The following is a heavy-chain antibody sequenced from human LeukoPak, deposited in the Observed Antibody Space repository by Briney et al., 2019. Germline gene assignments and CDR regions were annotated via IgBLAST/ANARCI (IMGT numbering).Heavy chain of an antibody. V-gene: IGHV3-30*18. D-gene: IGHD5-12*01. Sequence: GGSLRLSCAASGFTFSSYGMHWVRQAPGKGLEWVAVISYDGSNKYYADSVKGRFTISRDNSKNTLYLQMNSLRAEDTAVYYCAKGRPAKSSGYDSEYDYWGQGTLVTVSS. CDR3: AKGRPAKSSGYDSEYDY. CDR1: GFTFSSYG. CDR2: ISYDGSNK. J-gene: IGHJ4*02.